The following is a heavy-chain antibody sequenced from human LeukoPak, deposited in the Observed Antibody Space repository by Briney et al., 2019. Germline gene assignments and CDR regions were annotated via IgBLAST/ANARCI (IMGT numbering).Heavy chain of an antibody. CDR1: GSTFSSYE. CDR3: ARRKGGSSRHFDY. Sequence: GGSLRLSCAASGSTFSSYEMNWVRQAPGKGLEWVSYISGSGTTIYYPDSVKGRFTISTDNAKNSLYLQMSSLRAEDTAVYYCARRKGGSSRHFDYWGQGTLVTVSS. V-gene: IGHV3-48*03. J-gene: IGHJ4*02. CDR2: ISGSGTTI. D-gene: IGHD1-26*01.